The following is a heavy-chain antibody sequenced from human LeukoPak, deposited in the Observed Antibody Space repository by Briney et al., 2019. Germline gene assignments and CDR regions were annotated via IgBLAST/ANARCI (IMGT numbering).Heavy chain of an antibody. CDR3: ARAYYDYVWGSYRKRLNWFDP. CDR1: GYTFTSYA. D-gene: IGHD3-16*02. Sequence: ASVKVSCKASGYTFTSYAMHWVRQAPGQGLEWMGIINPSGGSTSYAQKFQGRVTMTRDMSTSTVYMELSSLRSEDTAVYYCARAYYDYVWGSYRKRLNWFDPWGQGTLVTVSS. J-gene: IGHJ5*02. V-gene: IGHV1-46*01. CDR2: INPSGGST.